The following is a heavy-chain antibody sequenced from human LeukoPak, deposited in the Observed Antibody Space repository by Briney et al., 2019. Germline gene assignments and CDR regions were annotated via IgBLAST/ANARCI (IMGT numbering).Heavy chain of an antibody. J-gene: IGHJ6*02. Sequence: SQTLSPTCAISGDSVSSNSAAWNWIRQSPSRGLEWLGRTYYRSKWYNDYAVSVKSRITINPDTSKNQFSLQLNSVTPEDTAVYYCARDGCSGGSCYPYYYYYYGMDVWGQGTTVTVSS. D-gene: IGHD2-15*01. CDR1: GDSVSSNSAA. V-gene: IGHV6-1*01. CDR3: ARDGCSGGSCYPYYYYYYGMDV. CDR2: TYYRSKWYN.